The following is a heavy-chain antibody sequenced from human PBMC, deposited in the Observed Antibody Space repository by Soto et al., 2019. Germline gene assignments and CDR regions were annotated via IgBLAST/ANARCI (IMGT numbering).Heavy chain of an antibody. D-gene: IGHD5-12*01. CDR1: GFSLSTSGVG. J-gene: IGHJ5*02. CDR3: AHRRPDSGYAAFDP. CDR2: IYWDDDK. V-gene: IGHV2-5*02. Sequence: QITLKESGPTLVKPTQTLTLTCTFSGFSLSTSGVGVGWIRQPPGKALEWLALIYWDDDKRYSPSLKSRLTTXKXTXXHQVVLTMTNMDPVDTATYYCAHRRPDSGYAAFDPWGQGTLVTVSS.